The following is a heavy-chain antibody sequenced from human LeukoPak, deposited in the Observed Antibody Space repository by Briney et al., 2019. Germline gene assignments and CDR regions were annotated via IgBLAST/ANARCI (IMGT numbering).Heavy chain of an antibody. V-gene: IGHV3-30*03. D-gene: IGHD6-19*01. CDR3: ARDMSGSWFGWYETFYYYYGMDV. J-gene: IGHJ6*02. Sequence: PGRSLRLSCAASGFTFSSYGMHWVRQAPGKGLEWVAVISYDGSNKYYADSVKGRFTISRDNSKNTLYLQMNSLRAEDTAVYYCARDMSGSWFGWYETFYYYYGMDVWGQGTTVTVSS. CDR1: GFTFSSYG. CDR2: ISYDGSNK.